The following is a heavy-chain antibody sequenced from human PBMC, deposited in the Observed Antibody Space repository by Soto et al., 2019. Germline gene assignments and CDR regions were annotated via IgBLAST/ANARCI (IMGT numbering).Heavy chain of an antibody. V-gene: IGHV1-3*01. CDR2: INAGNGNT. CDR3: AREYSVCSGGSCYSQYNWFDP. CDR1: GYTFTSYA. Sequence: ASVKVSCKASGYTFTSYAMHWVRQAPGQRLEWMGWINAGNGNTKYSQKFQGRVTITRDTSASTAYMELSSLRSEDTAVYYCAREYSVCSGGSCYSQYNWFDPWGQGTLVTVSS. J-gene: IGHJ5*02. D-gene: IGHD2-15*01.